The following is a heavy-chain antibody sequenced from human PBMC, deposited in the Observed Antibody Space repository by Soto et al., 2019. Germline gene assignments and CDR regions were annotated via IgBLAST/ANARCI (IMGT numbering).Heavy chain of an antibody. V-gene: IGHV1-69*13. CDR2: IIPIFGTA. Sequence: GASVKVSCKASGYTFTSYAISWVRQAPGQGLEWMGGIIPIFGTANYAQKFQGRVTITADESTSTAYMELSSLRSEDTAVYYCGGGPQYYYYGMDVWGQGTTVTVSS. D-gene: IGHD2-15*01. J-gene: IGHJ6*02. CDR3: GGGPQYYYYGMDV. CDR1: GYTFTSYA.